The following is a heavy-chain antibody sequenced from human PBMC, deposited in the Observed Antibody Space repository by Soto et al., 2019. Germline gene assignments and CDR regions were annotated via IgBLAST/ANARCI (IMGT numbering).Heavy chain of an antibody. CDR2: IYYSGST. CDR1: GGSISSSSYY. Sequence: SETLSLTCTVSGGSISSSSYYWGWIRQPPGKGLEWIGSIYYSGSTYYNPSLKSRVTISVDTSKNQFSLKLSSVTAADTAVYYCARRGIVVPLVWFDPWGQGTLVTVSS. V-gene: IGHV4-39*01. J-gene: IGHJ5*02. D-gene: IGHD3-22*01. CDR3: ARRGIVVPLVWFDP.